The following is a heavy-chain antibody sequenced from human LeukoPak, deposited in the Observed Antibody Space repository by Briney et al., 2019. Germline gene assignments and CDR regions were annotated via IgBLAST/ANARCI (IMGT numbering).Heavy chain of an antibody. Sequence: GGSLRLSCAASGFTLSSYAMSWVRQAPGTGLEWVSGSTVGGTNTHYADSVKGRFTISRDHSKNMLYLQMNSLRAEDTAIYYCAKDIFAYVTNCFFDYWGQGSLVTVSS. CDR2: STVGGTNT. D-gene: IGHD4-17*01. CDR1: GFTLSSYA. J-gene: IGHJ4*02. CDR3: AKDIFAYVTNCFFDY. V-gene: IGHV3-23*01.